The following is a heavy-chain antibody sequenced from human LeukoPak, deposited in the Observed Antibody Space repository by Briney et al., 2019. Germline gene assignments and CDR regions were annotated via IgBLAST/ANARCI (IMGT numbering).Heavy chain of an antibody. Sequence: SETLSLTCAVYGGSFSGYYWSWIRQPPGKGLEWIGEINHSGSTNYNPSLKSRVTISVDTSKNQFSLKLSSVTAADTAVYYCARGPLLGKLKYYYYYGMDVWGQGTTVTVSS. CDR2: INHSGST. D-gene: IGHD3-10*01. V-gene: IGHV4-34*01. CDR3: ARGPLLGKLKYYYYYGMDV. CDR1: GGSFSGYY. J-gene: IGHJ6*02.